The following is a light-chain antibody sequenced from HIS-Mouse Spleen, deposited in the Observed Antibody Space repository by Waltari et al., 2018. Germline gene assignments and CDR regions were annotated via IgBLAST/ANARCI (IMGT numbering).Light chain of an antibody. CDR3: QQYKNWWT. CDR2: GAS. CDR1: QSVSSN. V-gene: IGKV3-15*01. J-gene: IGKJ1*01. Sequence: EIVMTQSPATLSVSPGERATLSCRASQSVSSNLAWYQQKPGQAPRRLIYGASTRATGIPARFSGSGSGTEFTLTISSMQSEDFAVYYCQQYKNWWTFGQGTKVEIK.